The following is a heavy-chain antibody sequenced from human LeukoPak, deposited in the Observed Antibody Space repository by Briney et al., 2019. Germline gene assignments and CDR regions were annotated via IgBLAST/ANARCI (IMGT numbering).Heavy chain of an antibody. CDR2: IYYSGST. CDR1: GGSFSGYY. D-gene: IGHD7-27*01. J-gene: IGHJ4*02. CDR3: ARVWGYFDY. V-gene: IGHV4-59*01. Sequence: PSETLSLTCAVYGGSFSGYYWSWIRQPPGKGLEWIGYIYYSGSTNYNPSLKSRVTISVDTSKNQFSLKLSSVTAADTAVYYCARVWGYFDYWGQGTLVTVSS.